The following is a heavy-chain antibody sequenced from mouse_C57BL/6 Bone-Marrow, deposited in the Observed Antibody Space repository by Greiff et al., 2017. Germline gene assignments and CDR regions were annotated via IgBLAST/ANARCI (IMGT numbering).Heavy chain of an antibody. CDR1: GFTFSSYG. D-gene: IGHD2-3*01. V-gene: IGHV5-6*01. CDR3: ASRRDDGYWAPFAY. CDR2: ISSGGSYT. J-gene: IGHJ3*01. Sequence: DVQLVESGGDLVKPGGSLKLSCAASGFTFSSYGMSWVRQTPDKRLAWVATISSGGSYTYYPDSVKGRFTISRDNAKNTLYLQMSSLKSEDTAMYYCASRRDDGYWAPFAYWGQGTLVTVSA.